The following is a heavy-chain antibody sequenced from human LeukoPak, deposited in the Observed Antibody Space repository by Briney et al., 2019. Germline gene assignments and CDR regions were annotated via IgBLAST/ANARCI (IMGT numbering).Heavy chain of an antibody. Sequence: GGSLRLSCAASGFTFSSYWMNWVRQAPGKGLVWVSRIASDGSSTTYADSVKGRFSISRDNAKNTLYLQMNSLRAEDTAVYYCAAAAGTGDDAFDIWGQGTMVTVSS. CDR2: IASDGSST. CDR1: GFTFSSYW. J-gene: IGHJ3*02. CDR3: AAAAGTGDDAFDI. D-gene: IGHD6-13*01. V-gene: IGHV3-74*01.